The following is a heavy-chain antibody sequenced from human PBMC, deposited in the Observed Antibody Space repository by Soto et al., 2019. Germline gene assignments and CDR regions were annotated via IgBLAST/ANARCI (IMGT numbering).Heavy chain of an antibody. CDR1: GFTFSSYE. CDR2: ISSSGSTI. CDR3: ARGDAALSFDY. V-gene: IGHV3-48*03. D-gene: IGHD6-25*01. Sequence: PGGSLRLSCAASGFTFSSYEMNWVRQAPGKGLEWVSYISSSGSTIYYADSVKGRLTISRGNAKNSLYLQMNSLRAEDTAVYYCARGDAALSFDYWGQGTLVTVSS. J-gene: IGHJ4*02.